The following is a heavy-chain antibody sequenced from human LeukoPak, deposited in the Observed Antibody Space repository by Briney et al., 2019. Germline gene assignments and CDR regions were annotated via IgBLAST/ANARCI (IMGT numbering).Heavy chain of an antibody. D-gene: IGHD2-21*02. V-gene: IGHV3-23*01. CDR2: IFPSGGEI. CDR3: ARGAYCGGDCQSYYYFYMDV. J-gene: IGHJ6*03. CDR1: GFTFSTFA. Sequence: GGSLRLSCEASGFTFSTFAMIWVRQPPGKGLEWVSSIFPSGGEIHYADSVRGRFTISRDNSKSTLSLQMNSLRADDTAVYYCARGAYCGGDCQSYYYFYMDVWGKGTTVTISS.